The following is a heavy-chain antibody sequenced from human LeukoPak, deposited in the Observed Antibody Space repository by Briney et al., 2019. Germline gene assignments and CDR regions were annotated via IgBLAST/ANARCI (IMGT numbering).Heavy chain of an antibody. CDR2: ISGGGGST. V-gene: IGHV3-23*01. CDR1: GFTFSSYA. CDR3: AKEIGPLNY. Sequence: GGSLRLSCAASGFTFSSYAMSRVRQAPGKGLEWVSVISGGGGSTYYADSVKGRFTISRDNSKNTLYLQMNSLRADDTAVYYCAKEIGPLNYWGQGTLVTVSS. J-gene: IGHJ4*02. D-gene: IGHD3/OR15-3a*01.